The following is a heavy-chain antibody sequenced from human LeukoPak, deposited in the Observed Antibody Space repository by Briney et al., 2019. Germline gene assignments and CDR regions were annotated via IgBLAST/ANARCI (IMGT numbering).Heavy chain of an antibody. CDR2: IYYSGST. Sequence: SETLSLTCTVSGGSISGYYWTWIRQPPGKGLEWIGFIYYSGSTSYNPSLKSRVTISVDTSKNQFSLKLSSVTAADTAVYYCARSSSGRYGNFDYWGQGALVTVSS. J-gene: IGHJ4*02. D-gene: IGHD6-19*01. V-gene: IGHV4-59*08. CDR3: ARSSSGRYGNFDY. CDR1: GGSISGYY.